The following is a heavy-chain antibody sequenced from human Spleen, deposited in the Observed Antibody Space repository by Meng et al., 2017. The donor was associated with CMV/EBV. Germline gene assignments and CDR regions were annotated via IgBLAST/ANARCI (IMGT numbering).Heavy chain of an antibody. CDR3: ARGPFYDSVWGSYRPVYHYAMDV. D-gene: IGHD3-16*02. V-gene: IGHV1-8*02. CDR1: GYTFTGYY. CDR2: MNPKSGNT. J-gene: IGHJ6*02. Sequence: ASVKVSCKASGYTFTGYYIHWVRQATGQGLEWMGWMNPKSGNTGHAQKFQGRVTMTRDTSTGTAYMELSTLRSEDTAVYYCARGPFYDSVWGSYRPVYHYAMDVWGQGTTVTVSS.